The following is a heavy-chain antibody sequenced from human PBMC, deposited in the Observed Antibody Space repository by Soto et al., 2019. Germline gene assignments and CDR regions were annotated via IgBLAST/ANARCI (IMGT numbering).Heavy chain of an antibody. Sequence: QVQLQESGPGLVKPSQTLSLTCTVSGGSISSGDYYWSWIRQPPGKGLEWIGYIYYSGSTHYNPSHKSRVTISVDTSKNQFSLKLSSVTAADTAVYYCARGQADYGDYWYFDLWGRGTLVTVSS. CDR3: ARGQADYGDYWYFDL. J-gene: IGHJ2*01. D-gene: IGHD4-17*01. CDR1: GGSISSGDYY. V-gene: IGHV4-30-4*01. CDR2: IYYSGST.